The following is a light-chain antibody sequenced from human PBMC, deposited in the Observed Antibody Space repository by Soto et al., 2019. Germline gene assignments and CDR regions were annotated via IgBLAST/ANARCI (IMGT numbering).Light chain of an antibody. CDR1: RSDVGRYNY. Sequence: QSALTQPPSASGSPGQSVTISCTGTRSDVGRYNYVSWYQLHPGKVPKLLIYEVTKRPSGIPDRFSGSKSGNTASLTVSGLQAEDEADYYCCSFVGTNIFVFGSGPNVTVL. V-gene: IGLV2-8*01. CDR2: EVT. CDR3: CSFVGTNIFV. J-gene: IGLJ1*01.